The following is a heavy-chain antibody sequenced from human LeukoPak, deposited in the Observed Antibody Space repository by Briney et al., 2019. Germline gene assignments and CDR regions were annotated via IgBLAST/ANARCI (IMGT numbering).Heavy chain of an antibody. CDR3: TRSTSDSSSSRFDY. D-gene: IGHD3-22*01. V-gene: IGHV3-73*01. Sequence: GGSLKLSCAVSGFTFSGSAMHWVRQASGKGLEWVGRIRSKANGYATAYAASVKGKFTISRDDSKNTAYLQMNSLKAEDTAVYYCTRSTSDSSSSRFDYWGQGALVAVSS. CDR1: GFTFSGSA. CDR2: IRSKANGYAT. J-gene: IGHJ4*02.